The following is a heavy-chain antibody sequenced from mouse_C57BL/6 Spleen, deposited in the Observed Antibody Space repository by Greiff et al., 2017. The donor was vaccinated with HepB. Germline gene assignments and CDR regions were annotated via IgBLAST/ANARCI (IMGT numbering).Heavy chain of an antibody. CDR3: ARQGELGRGFAY. D-gene: IGHD4-1*01. V-gene: IGHV5-12*01. Sequence: EVKLMESGGGLVQPGGSLKLSCAASGFTFSDYYMYWVRQTPEKRLEWVAYISNGGGSTYYPDTVKGRFTISRDNAKNTLYLQMSRLKSEDTAMYYCARQGELGRGFAYWGQGTLVTVSA. CDR1: GFTFSDYY. J-gene: IGHJ3*01. CDR2: ISNGGGST.